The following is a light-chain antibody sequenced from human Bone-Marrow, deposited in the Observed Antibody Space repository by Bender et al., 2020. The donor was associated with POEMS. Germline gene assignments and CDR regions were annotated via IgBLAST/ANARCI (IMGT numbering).Light chain of an antibody. J-gene: IGLJ3*02. V-gene: IGLV1-44*01. CDR2: KNN. Sequence: QSVLTQPPSVSGTPGQRVTISCSGSGSNIGGYPVNWYQQLPGTAPRLLIKKNNQRPSGVPDRFSGSKSGTSASLAISGLRSDDEAIYFCVAWDASLNGWVFGGGTKLTVL. CDR1: GSNIGGYP. CDR3: VAWDASLNGWV.